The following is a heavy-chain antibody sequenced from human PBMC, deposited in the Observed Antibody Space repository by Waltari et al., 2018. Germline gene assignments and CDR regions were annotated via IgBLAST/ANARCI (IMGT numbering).Heavy chain of an antibody. J-gene: IGHJ4*02. Sequence: QVPLQESGPGPVTPSQTLTLTCNVSGGSIRRPYYWSWIRQSPGKGLEWIGYVYQSGSTLYNPTLNNRVTMSVDRSKNQFSLRLTSLTAADTAVYFCARGGGGYDKYYFDLWGQGTLVTVSS. CDR3: ARGGGGYDKYYFDL. D-gene: IGHD5-12*01. CDR1: GGSIRRPYY. CDR2: VYQSGST. V-gene: IGHV4-30-4*01.